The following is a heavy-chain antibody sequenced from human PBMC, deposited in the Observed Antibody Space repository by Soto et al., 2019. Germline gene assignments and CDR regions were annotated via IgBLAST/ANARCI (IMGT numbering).Heavy chain of an antibody. Sequence: QITLKESGPTLVKPTQTLTLTCTFSGFSLTSSGVGVGWIRQPPGKALAWLALIFWEDDKPYRPSLENRLTITKDTSKNQVVLTMTNVDPMDTATYYCAHRPWNDKTLYYFDYWGQGTLVTVSS. CDR2: IFWEDDK. D-gene: IGHD1-1*01. CDR1: GFSLTSSGVG. J-gene: IGHJ4*02. V-gene: IGHV2-5*02. CDR3: AHRPWNDKTLYYFDY.